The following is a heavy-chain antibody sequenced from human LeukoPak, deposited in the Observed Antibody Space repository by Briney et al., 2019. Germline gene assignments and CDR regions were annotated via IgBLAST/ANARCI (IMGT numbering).Heavy chain of an antibody. D-gene: IGHD2-21*01. CDR2: ISSGGSGSTI. CDR3: ARVLGFFDY. Sequence: VGSLRLSCVVSGSTFSGFEMNWVRQAPGKGLESVSYISSGGSGSTIFYADSVKGRFTISRDNAKNSLYLQMNSLRAEDTAVYYCARVLGFFDYWGQGTLVTVSS. V-gene: IGHV3-48*03. CDR1: GSTFSGFE. J-gene: IGHJ4*02.